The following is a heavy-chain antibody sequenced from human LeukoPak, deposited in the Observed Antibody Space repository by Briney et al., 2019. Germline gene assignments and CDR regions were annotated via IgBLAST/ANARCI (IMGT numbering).Heavy chain of an antibody. CDR2: IYYTGST. J-gene: IGHJ6*03. CDR3: ARGVDYYDSSGYGHYMDV. Sequence: PSETLSLTCTVSGGSIRSYYWSWIRQPPGKGLEWIGYIYYTGSTNYNPSLKSRVTISVDTSKNQFSLKLSSVTAADTAVYYCARGVDYYDSSGYGHYMDVWGKGTTVTVSS. V-gene: IGHV4-59*01. D-gene: IGHD3-22*01. CDR1: GGSIRSYY.